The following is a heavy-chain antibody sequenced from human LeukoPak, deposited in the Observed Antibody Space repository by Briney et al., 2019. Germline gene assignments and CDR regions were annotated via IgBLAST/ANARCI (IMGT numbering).Heavy chain of an antibody. CDR1: AVSISNSRYF. J-gene: IGHJ4*02. CDR3: VRGRSGDWGSFDY. Sequence: SETLSLTCTVSAVSISNSRYFWSWIRQPTGKGLEWIGRLYTSGSTNYNPSLKSRVTMSEDTSNNQFSLKLSSVTAADTAVYYCVRGRSGDWGSFDYWGQGTLVTVSS. CDR2: LYTSGST. V-gene: IGHV4-61*02. D-gene: IGHD7-27*01.